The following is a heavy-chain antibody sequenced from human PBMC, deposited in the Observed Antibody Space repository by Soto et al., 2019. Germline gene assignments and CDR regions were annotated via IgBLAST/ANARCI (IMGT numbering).Heavy chain of an antibody. Sequence: GGSLRLSCAASGFTFTRYVMSWVRQAPGKGLEWVSGLTSSTRGRTTYHADSVRGRFTISRDNPKDTLYLQMNSLRAEDTAVYYCAANTYYDYVWGSYNFWGQGTLVTVSS. D-gene: IGHD3-16*01. J-gene: IGHJ4*02. CDR1: GFTFTRYV. CDR3: AANTYYDYVWGSYNF. CDR2: LTSSTRGRTT. V-gene: IGHV3-23*01.